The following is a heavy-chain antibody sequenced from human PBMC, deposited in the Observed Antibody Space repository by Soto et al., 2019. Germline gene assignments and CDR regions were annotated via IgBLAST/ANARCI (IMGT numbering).Heavy chain of an antibody. Sequence: ASLQVSCKASGYTFTTYYMHWVRQAPGQGLEWMGIINPSGGSTNYAQRFQGRVTMTSDTSTSTVYMELSSLRADDTAVYYCARVVGPTTATTSSWFDPWGQGNLVTVSS. CDR1: GYTFTTYY. CDR3: ARVVGPTTATTSSWFDP. D-gene: IGHD4-17*01. V-gene: IGHV1-46*01. J-gene: IGHJ5*02. CDR2: INPSGGST.